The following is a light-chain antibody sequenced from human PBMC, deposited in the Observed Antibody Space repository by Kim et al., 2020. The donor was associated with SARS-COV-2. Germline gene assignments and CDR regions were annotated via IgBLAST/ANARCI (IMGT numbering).Light chain of an antibody. V-gene: IGKV1-5*03. CDR3: QQYNYSPLT. CDR2: KAS. J-gene: IGKJ4*01. CDR1: QSISSW. Sequence: DIQMNQSPSTLSASVGDRVTITCRASQSISSWLAWYQQKPGKAPDLLIYKASSLESGVPSRFSGSGSGTEFTLTISSLQPDDFATYYCQQYNYSPLTFGGGTKVDIK.